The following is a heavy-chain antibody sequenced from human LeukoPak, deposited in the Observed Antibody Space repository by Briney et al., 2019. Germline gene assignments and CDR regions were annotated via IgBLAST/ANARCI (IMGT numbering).Heavy chain of an antibody. J-gene: IGHJ6*03. CDR2: IYYSGSS. V-gene: IGHV4-39*07. CDR3: ARDRYYYGSGSYPYMDV. CDR1: GGSISNNNYY. D-gene: IGHD3-10*01. Sequence: SETLSLTCTVAGGSISNNNYYWGWIRQPPGKGLEWIGSIYYSGSSYYNPSLKSRVTISVDPSKNQFSLKLSSVTAVDTAVYYCARDRYYYGSGSYPYMDVWGKGTTVTISS.